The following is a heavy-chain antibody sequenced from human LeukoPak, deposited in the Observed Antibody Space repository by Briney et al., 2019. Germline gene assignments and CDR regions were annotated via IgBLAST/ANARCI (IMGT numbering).Heavy chain of an antibody. CDR3: LRRKALRGRHGAFDP. V-gene: IGHV1-69*05. CDR1: GGTFSNYA. D-gene: IGHD1-14*01. CDR2: IIPMFGAA. J-gene: IGHJ5*02. Sequence: SVKVSCKASGGTFSNYAISWVRQAPGQGLEWLGGIIPMFGAAKYAQKFQGRVTITTDESTTTAYMELISLRFEDTAVYYCLRRKALRGRHGAFDPWGQGPLVTVTS.